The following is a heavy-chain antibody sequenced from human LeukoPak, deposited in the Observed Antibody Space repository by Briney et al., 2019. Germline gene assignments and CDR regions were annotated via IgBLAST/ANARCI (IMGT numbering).Heavy chain of an antibody. CDR3: ARAAMSSYYFDY. J-gene: IGHJ4*02. V-gene: IGHV7-4-1*02. Sequence: ASVKVSCRASGYIFNSYAMKWVRQAPGQGLEWVGWINTHTGNPTYAQGFTRRFVFSLATSVSTASLQISSLKAEDTAVYYCARAAMSSYYFDYWGQGTLVTVSS. CDR2: INTHTGNP. CDR1: GYIFNSYA. D-gene: IGHD2-2*01.